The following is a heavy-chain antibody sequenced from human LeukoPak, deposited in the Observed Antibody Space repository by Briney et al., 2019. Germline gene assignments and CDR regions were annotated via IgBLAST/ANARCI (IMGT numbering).Heavy chain of an antibody. J-gene: IGHJ4*02. Sequence: PRGSLRLSCAAPEFISDDYGTSCGRPAPGKGLGWVSGINWNGGSRAYADYVKGRFTISRDNAKNSLYLQMNSLRAEDTAFYYCARVHSAYSYGFRGHFDYWGQGTLVTVSS. D-gene: IGHD5-18*01. CDR2: INWNGGSR. CDR1: EFISDDYG. CDR3: ARVHSAYSYGFRGHFDY. V-gene: IGHV3-20*04.